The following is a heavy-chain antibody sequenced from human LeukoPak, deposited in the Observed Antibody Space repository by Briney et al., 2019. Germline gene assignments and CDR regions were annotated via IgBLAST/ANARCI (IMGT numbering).Heavy chain of an antibody. Sequence: PGGSLRLSCAASGFIFNNYWMSWVRQAPGKGLEWVAIIKQDGSEKYYVDSVKGRFTISRDNAKNSLYLQMNSLRAEDTAVYYCARDRVSRPTYYDFWSGYHDAFDIWGQGTMVTVSS. CDR1: GFIFNNYW. J-gene: IGHJ3*02. CDR2: IKQDGSEK. V-gene: IGHV3-7*01. CDR3: ARDRVSRPTYYDFWSGYHDAFDI. D-gene: IGHD3-3*01.